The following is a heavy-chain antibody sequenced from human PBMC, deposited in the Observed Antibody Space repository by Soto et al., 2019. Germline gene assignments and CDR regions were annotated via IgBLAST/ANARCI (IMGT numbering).Heavy chain of an antibody. CDR3: AKDSNDFLYGMDV. D-gene: IGHD3-3*01. Sequence: LRLSCAASGFTFDDYAMHWARQAPGKGLEWVSLISWDGGSTYYVDSVKGRFTISRDNSKNSLYLQMNSLRAEDTALYYCAKDSNDFLYGMDVWGQGTTVTVSS. V-gene: IGHV3-43D*04. CDR2: ISWDGGST. J-gene: IGHJ6*02. CDR1: GFTFDDYA.